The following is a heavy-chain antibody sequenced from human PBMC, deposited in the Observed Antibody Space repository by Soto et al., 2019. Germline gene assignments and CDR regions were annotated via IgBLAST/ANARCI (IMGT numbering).Heavy chain of an antibody. D-gene: IGHD2-21*02. CDR2: IYYSGST. Sequence: PSETLSLTCTVSGGSISSGDYYWSWIRQPPGKGLEWIGYIYYSGSTYYNPSLKSRVTISVDTSKNQFSLKLSPVTAADTAVYYCARAGCGGDCYASGAFDIWGQGTMVTVSS. V-gene: IGHV4-30-4*01. CDR1: GGSISSGDYY. CDR3: ARAGCGGDCYASGAFDI. J-gene: IGHJ3*02.